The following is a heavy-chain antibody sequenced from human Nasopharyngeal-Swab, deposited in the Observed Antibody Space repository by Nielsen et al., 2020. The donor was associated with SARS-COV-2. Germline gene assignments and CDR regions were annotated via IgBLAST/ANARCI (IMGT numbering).Heavy chain of an antibody. CDR1: GFNFGDYT. V-gene: IGHV3-43*01. Sequence: GGSLRLSCAASGFNFGDYTMHWVRQAPRKGLEWVSHISWDGGRTKYADSVKGQFTISRDNAKNSLYLEMNSLRPEDTALYYCIKGVDITSRTARAFDIWGQGTMVTVSS. CDR3: IKGVDITSRTARAFDI. J-gene: IGHJ3*02. D-gene: IGHD5-12*01. CDR2: ISWDGGRT.